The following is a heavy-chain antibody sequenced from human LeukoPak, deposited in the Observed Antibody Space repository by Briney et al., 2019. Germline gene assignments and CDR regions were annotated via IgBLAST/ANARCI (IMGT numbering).Heavy chain of an antibody. D-gene: IGHD2-2*02. CDR1: GDSISSGDYY. Sequence: SQTLSLTCTVSGDSISSGDYYWSWIRQPPGKGLEWIGYIYYSGSTYYNPSLKSRVSMAVDTSKNQFSLKLSSVTAADTAVYYCARQYCSRSSCYNFDYWGQGTLVTVSS. CDR3: ARQYCSRSSCYNFDY. J-gene: IGHJ4*02. CDR2: IYYSGST. V-gene: IGHV4-30-4*01.